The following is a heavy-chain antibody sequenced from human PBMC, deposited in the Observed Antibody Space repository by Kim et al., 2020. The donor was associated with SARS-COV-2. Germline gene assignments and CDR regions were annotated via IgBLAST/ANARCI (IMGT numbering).Heavy chain of an antibody. J-gene: IGHJ6*01. V-gene: IGHV3-33*01. CDR1: GFTFSSYG. CDR2: IWNDGSKK. Sequence: GGSLRLSCAASGFTFSSYGMHWVRQAPGKGLEWVAVIWNDGSKKYYADSVKGRFTISSDNSKNTQYLQMNSLRAEDTAVYYCAREGVGHLDGFHSGMDV. CDR3: AREGVGHLDGFHSGMDV. D-gene: IGHD3-9*01.